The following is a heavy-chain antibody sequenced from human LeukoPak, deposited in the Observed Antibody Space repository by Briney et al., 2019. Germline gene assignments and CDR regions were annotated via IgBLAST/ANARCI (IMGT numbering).Heavy chain of an antibody. Sequence: GGSLRLSCAASGFTFSSYSMNWVRQAPGKGLEWVAVISYDGSNKYYADSVKGRFTISRDNSKNTLYLQMNSLRAEDTAVYYCARGGPERITMVRGVIALDYWGQGTLVTVSS. V-gene: IGHV3-30*03. CDR3: ARGGPERITMVRGVIALDY. CDR1: GFTFSSYS. J-gene: IGHJ4*02. D-gene: IGHD3-10*01. CDR2: ISYDGSNK.